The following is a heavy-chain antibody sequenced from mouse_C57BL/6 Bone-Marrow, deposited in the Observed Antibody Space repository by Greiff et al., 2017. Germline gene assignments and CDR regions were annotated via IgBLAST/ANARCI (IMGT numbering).Heavy chain of an antibody. CDR2: IYPGDGDT. CDR3: ARWYYGFDY. V-gene: IGHV1-82*01. Sequence: VQLQQSGPELVKPGASVKISCKASGYALSSSWMNWVKQRPGKGLEWIGRIYPGDGDTNYNGKFKGKATLTADKSSSTAYMQLSSLTSEDSAVYFCARWYYGFDYWGQGTTLTVSS. CDR1: GYALSSSW. J-gene: IGHJ2*01. D-gene: IGHD1-1*01.